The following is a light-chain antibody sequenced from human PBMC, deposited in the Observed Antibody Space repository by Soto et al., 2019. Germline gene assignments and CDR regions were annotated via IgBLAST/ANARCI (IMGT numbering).Light chain of an antibody. CDR3: QQYGSSLWT. J-gene: IGKJ1*01. Sequence: EIVLTQSPGTLSLSPGEGATLSCRASQSVSSSYLAWYQQKPGQAPRLLIYSASSRATGIPDRFSGSGSETDFTLTINRLEPEDFAVYYCQQYGSSLWTFGQGTKVEIK. V-gene: IGKV3-20*01. CDR2: SAS. CDR1: QSVSSSY.